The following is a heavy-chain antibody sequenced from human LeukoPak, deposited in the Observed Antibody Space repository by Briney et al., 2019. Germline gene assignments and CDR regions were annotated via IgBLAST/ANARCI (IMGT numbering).Heavy chain of an antibody. J-gene: IGHJ4*02. Sequence: GGSLRLSCAASGFTFSSNWMHWVRQAPGKGLVWVSHISTDAKTITYADFVKGRFTISRDNAKNTVYLQMNSLRAEDTAVYYCVRGQERARGLDYWGQGTLVTVSP. D-gene: IGHD3-10*01. CDR1: GFTFSSNW. V-gene: IGHV3-74*01. CDR2: ISTDAKTI. CDR3: VRGQERARGLDY.